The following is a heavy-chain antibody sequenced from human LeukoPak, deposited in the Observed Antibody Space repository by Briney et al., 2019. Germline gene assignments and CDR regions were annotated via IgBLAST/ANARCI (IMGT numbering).Heavy chain of an antibody. V-gene: IGHV3-21*01. CDR2: ISSSSSYI. D-gene: IGHD3-10*01. J-gene: IGHJ4*02. CDR3: AREGGELWFKD. CDR1: GFTFGSYS. Sequence: GGSLRLSCAASGFTFGSYSMNWVRQAPGKGLEWVSSISSSSSYIYYADSVKGRFTISRDNAKNSLYLQMNSLRAEDTAVYYCAREGGELWFKDWGQGTLVTVSS.